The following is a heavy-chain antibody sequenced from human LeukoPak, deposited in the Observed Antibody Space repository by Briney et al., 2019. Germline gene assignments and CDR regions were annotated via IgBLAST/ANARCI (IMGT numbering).Heavy chain of an antibody. CDR3: AKEKDSSSWYYFDY. D-gene: IGHD6-13*01. V-gene: IGHV3-21*04. Sequence: GSLRLSCAASAFTFSTYNMNWVRQAPGKGLEWVSSISSGRTYIYFTDSLKGRFTISRDNSKNTLYLQMNSLRAEDTAVYYCAKEKDSSSWYYFDYWGQGTLVTVSS. J-gene: IGHJ4*02. CDR2: ISSGRTYI. CDR1: AFTFSTYN.